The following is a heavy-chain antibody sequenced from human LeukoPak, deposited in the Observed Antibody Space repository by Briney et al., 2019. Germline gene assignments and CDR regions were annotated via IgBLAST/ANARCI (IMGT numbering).Heavy chain of an antibody. CDR2: ITGSGGST. J-gene: IGHJ4*02. Sequence: PGGSLRLSCAASGFTFSSYAMSWVRQAPGKGLEWVSTITGSGGSTYYADSVKGRFTISRDNAKNTLYLQMNSLRAEDTAVYYCARDWFHAIDYWGQGTLVTVSS. V-gene: IGHV3-23*01. D-gene: IGHD2/OR15-2a*01. CDR3: ARDWFHAIDY. CDR1: GFTFSSYA.